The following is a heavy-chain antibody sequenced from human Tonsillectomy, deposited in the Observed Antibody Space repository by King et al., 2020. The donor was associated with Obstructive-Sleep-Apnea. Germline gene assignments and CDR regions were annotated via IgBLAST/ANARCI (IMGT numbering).Heavy chain of an antibody. CDR2: LIPIFGTA. CDR3: ARDRYDFWSGYYRDYYYGMDV. CDR1: GGTFSSYA. Sequence: QLVQSGADVKKPGSSVKVSCKASGGTFSSYAISWVRQAPGQGLEWMGGLIPIFGTANYAQKFQGRVTITADETTRTASMELSSLRSEDTAVYYCARDRYDFWSGYYRDYYYGMDVWGQGTTVTVSS. D-gene: IGHD3-3*01. J-gene: IGHJ6*02. V-gene: IGHV1-69*12.